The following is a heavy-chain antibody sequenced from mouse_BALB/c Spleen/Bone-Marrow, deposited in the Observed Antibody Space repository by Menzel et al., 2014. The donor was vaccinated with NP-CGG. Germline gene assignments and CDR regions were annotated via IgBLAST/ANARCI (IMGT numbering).Heavy chain of an antibody. CDR1: GFDFSRYW. D-gene: IGHD1-1*01. Sequence: EVLLVESGGGLVQPGGSLKLSCAASGFDFSRYWMSWVRQVPGKGLEWIGEINPDSNTINYTPSLKDKFIISRDNAKNTLYLQMSKVRSEDTALYYCARLKYYGNLVVWGAGTTVTVSS. CDR3: ARLKYYGNLVV. CDR2: INPDSNTI. V-gene: IGHV4-1*02. J-gene: IGHJ1*01.